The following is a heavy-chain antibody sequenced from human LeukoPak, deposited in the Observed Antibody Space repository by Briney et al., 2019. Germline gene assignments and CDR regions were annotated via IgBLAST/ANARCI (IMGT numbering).Heavy chain of an antibody. D-gene: IGHD4-11*01. CDR3: AKDLLSYSNQGWFDP. J-gene: IGHJ5*02. CDR2: IGSSSLII. Sequence: GGSLRLSCAASGFTFNNYSVNWVRQAPGKGLEWISYIGSSSLIIYYADSVKGRFTISRESAKNTLYLQLNSLRAEDTAVYYCAKDLLSYSNQGWFDPWGQGTLVTVSS. CDR1: GFTFNNYS. V-gene: IGHV3-48*04.